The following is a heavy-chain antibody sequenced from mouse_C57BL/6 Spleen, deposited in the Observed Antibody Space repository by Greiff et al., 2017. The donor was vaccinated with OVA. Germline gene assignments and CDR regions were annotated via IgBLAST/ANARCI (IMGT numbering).Heavy chain of an antibody. CDR3: ARRANWDYFDY. CDR1: GYAFSSSW. Sequence: QVQLQQSGPELVKPGASVKISCKASGYAFSSSWMNWVKQRPGKGLEWIGRIYPGDGDTNYNGKFKGKATLTADKSSSTAYRQLSSLTSEDSAVYFCARRANWDYFDYWGQGTTLTVSS. V-gene: IGHV1-82*01. J-gene: IGHJ2*01. D-gene: IGHD4-1*01. CDR2: IYPGDGDT.